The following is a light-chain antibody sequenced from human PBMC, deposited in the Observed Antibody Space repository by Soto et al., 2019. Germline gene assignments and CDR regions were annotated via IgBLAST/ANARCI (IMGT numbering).Light chain of an antibody. V-gene: IGKV3-15*01. CDR2: GAS. CDR3: QQYNGWPWI. CDR1: QTIGNK. J-gene: IGKJ1*01. Sequence: EIVLAQSPATVSVSPWERVTLSCEAAQTIGNKLAWYLQRPGQAPRLIMYGASTRATDIPARFSGSSYGTEFNLTITGLQPEDFAVYDCQQYNGWPWIFGLGTKVDIK.